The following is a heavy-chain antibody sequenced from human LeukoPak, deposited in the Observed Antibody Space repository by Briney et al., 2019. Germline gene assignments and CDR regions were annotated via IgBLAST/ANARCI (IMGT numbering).Heavy chain of an antibody. J-gene: IGHJ4*02. CDR1: GFSITNDY. Sequence: GKSLRLSCEVSGFSITNDYMTWVRQTPGKGLEWVSLLYSGGSTFYADSVKGRFTISRDNSKNTLYLQMNSLRAEDTAVYYCARDHYYGSGSYFDYWGQGTLVTVSS. CDR2: LYSGGST. D-gene: IGHD3-10*01. CDR3: ARDHYYGSGSYFDY. V-gene: IGHV3-66*01.